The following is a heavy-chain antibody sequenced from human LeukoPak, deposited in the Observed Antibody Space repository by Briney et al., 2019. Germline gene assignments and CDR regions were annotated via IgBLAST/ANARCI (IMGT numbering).Heavy chain of an antibody. D-gene: IGHD6-13*01. CDR1: GFSLISYA. CDR2: ISYDGNSK. V-gene: IGHV3-30*04. Sequence: GGSLRLSCAASGFSLISYAMHWVRQAPGKGLEWVAVISYDGNSKFYADSVKGRFTISRDNSKNTLDLQMNSLRTEDTAVYYCARVRGSSSFDYWGQGTLVTVSS. J-gene: IGHJ4*02. CDR3: ARVRGSSSFDY.